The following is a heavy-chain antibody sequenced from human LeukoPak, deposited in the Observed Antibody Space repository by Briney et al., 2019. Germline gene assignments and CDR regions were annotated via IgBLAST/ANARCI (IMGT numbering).Heavy chain of an antibody. Sequence: ASLRLSCAASGFTFSSYSMNWVRQAPGKGQEWVSYISSSSSTIYYADSVKGRFTISRDNAKNSLYLKMNSLRAEDTAVYYCARRSVVVVPAAINAFDIWGQGTMVTVSS. J-gene: IGHJ3*02. CDR1: GFTFSSYS. D-gene: IGHD2-2*01. CDR3: ARRSVVVVPAAINAFDI. V-gene: IGHV3-48*04. CDR2: ISSSSSTI.